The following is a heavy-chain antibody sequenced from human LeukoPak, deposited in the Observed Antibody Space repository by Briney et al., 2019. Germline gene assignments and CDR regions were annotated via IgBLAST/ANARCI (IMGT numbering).Heavy chain of an antibody. V-gene: IGHV3-23*01. Sequence: GGSLRLSCAASGFTFSSYAMSWVRQAPGKGLERVSAISGSGGSTYYADSVKGRFTISRDNSKNTLYLQMNSLRAEDTAVYYCAKDGIFDDAFDIWGQGTMVTVSS. J-gene: IGHJ3*02. CDR2: ISGSGGST. CDR3: AKDGIFDDAFDI. CDR1: GFTFSSYA. D-gene: IGHD2-15*01.